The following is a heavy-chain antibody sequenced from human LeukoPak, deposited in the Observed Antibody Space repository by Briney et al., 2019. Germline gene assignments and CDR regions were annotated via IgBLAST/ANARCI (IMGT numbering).Heavy chain of an antibody. CDR1: GFTFSDYS. CDR3: ARDRAGGAYHDDSSGYYY. V-gene: IGHV3-48*01. CDR2: ISSSTSTI. J-gene: IGHJ4*02. D-gene: IGHD3-22*01. Sequence: GGSLRLSRAASGFTFSDYSMNWVRHAPGEGLEWVSYISSSTSTIYYADSVRGRFTISRDNAKNSLYLQMDSLRAEETAVYYCARDRAGGAYHDDSSGYYYWGQGTLVTVSS.